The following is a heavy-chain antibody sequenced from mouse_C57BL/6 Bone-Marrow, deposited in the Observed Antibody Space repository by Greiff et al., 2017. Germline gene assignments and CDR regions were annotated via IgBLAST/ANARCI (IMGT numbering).Heavy chain of an antibody. Sequence: QVQLQQPGTELVKPGASVKLSCKASGYTFTSYWMHWVKQRPGQGLEWIGNINPSNGGTNYNEKFKSKATLTVDKSSSTAYMQLSSLTSEDSAVXYCARQLRLHGYAMDYWGQGTSVTVSS. CDR1: GYTFTSYW. CDR2: INPSNGGT. CDR3: ARQLRLHGYAMDY. J-gene: IGHJ4*01. V-gene: IGHV1-53*01. D-gene: IGHD3-2*02.